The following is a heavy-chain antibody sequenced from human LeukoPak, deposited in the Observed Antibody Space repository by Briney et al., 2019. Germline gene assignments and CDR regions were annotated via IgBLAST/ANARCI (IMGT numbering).Heavy chain of an antibody. CDR2: IYYSGST. D-gene: IGHD1-1*01. CDR3: AVGERSDTGWASNVDY. V-gene: IGHV4-39*01. J-gene: IGHJ4*02. CDR1: GGSISSSSYY. Sequence: SETLSLTCTVSGGSISSSSYYWGWIRQPPGKGLEWIGTIYYSGSTYYNPSLKSRVTISVDTSKNQFSLKLSSVTAADTAVYYCAVGERSDTGWASNVDYWGQGTLVTVSS.